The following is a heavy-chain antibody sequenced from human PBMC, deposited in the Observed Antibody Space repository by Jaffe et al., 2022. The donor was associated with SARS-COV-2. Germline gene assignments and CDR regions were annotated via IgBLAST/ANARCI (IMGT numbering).Heavy chain of an antibody. D-gene: IGHD4-4*01. CDR1: GFTFGDYT. V-gene: IGHV3-43*01. CDR3: VKDMVPGAYYSNYVRGFDY. J-gene: IGHJ4*01. CDR2: ISWDGDRT. Sequence: VQLLESGGVVVQPGGSLKISCAASGFTFGDYTMHWVRQRPGSGLEWISLISWDGDRTHYADSVKGRFTISRDNSEDSLYLQMNSLRIEDTALYFCVKDMVPGAYYSNYVRGFDYWGHGTLVTVSS.